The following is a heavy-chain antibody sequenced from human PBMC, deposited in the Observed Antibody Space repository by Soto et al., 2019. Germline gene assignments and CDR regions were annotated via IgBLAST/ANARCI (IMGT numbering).Heavy chain of an antibody. J-gene: IGHJ5*02. D-gene: IGHD2-8*01. Sequence: PGESLKISCTGVGYSFTIYWIGWVRQRPGKGLEWMGIIYPGDSDTRYSPSFQGQVTISADKSITTAYLQWSSLKASDTAMYYCARGYCTNTICDPWFDPWGQGTLVTVSS. CDR2: IYPGDSDT. CDR3: ARGYCTNTICDPWFDP. CDR1: GYSFTIYW. V-gene: IGHV5-51*01.